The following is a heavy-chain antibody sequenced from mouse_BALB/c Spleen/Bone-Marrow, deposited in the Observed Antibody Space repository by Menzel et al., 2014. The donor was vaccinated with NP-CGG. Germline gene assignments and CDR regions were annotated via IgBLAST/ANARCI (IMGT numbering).Heavy chain of an antibody. D-gene: IGHD1-1*01. J-gene: IGHJ3*01. CDR2: IDPYNGGT. V-gene: IGHV1S135*01. CDR1: GYSFTGYT. CDR3: ARENYGSSPAC. Sequence: QVKESGPELVTPGASMQMSCKASGYSFTGYTMYLGSQTHGNRLGRIVWIDPYNGGTSYNQKFKGKATLTVDKSSSTAYMQLNSLTSEDAAVYYCARENYGSSPACWGQRTLVTGSA.